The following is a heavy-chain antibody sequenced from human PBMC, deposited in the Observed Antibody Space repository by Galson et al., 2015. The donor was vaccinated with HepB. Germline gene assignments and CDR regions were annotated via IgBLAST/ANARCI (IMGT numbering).Heavy chain of an antibody. J-gene: IGHJ4*02. CDR3: ARDRYDRFDY. CDR1: GYTFTTHG. Sequence: SVKVSCKASGYTFTTHGISWVRQAPGQGLEWMGWISANSGNTKYAQNLQGRVTLARDTSTITAYLELRSLRSDDTAAYYCARDRYDRFDYWGQGTPVTVSS. CDR2: ISANSGNT. D-gene: IGHD3-3*01. V-gene: IGHV1-18*04.